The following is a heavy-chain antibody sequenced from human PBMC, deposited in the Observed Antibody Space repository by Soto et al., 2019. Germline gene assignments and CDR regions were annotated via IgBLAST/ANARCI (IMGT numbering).Heavy chain of an antibody. D-gene: IGHD6-19*01. CDR1: GFSITNYA. V-gene: IGHV3-23*01. CDR3: SKAGGSLLSSGWYRAFDY. CDR2: ISGSGGNT. Sequence: GGSLRLSCAASGFSITNYAMTWVRQAPGKGLEWVSVISGSGGNTFYADSVEGRFTISRDNSKNTLYLQMNSLRADDTAVYYCSKAGGSLLSSGWYRAFDYWGQGTLVTVSS. J-gene: IGHJ4*02.